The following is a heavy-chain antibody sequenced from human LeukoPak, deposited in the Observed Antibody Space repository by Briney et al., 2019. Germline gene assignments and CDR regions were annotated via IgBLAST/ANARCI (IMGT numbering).Heavy chain of an antibody. V-gene: IGHV4-61*02. Sequence: SQTLSLTCTVSGGSISSGGYYWSWIRQPAGKGLEWIGRMYSSGNTNYNPSLKSRATISVDTYKNQFSLELSSVTAADTAVYYCARERPAMVRGVVPKEAWGWFDPWGQGTLVTVSS. CDR2: MYSSGNT. D-gene: IGHD3-10*01. CDR3: ARERPAMVRGVVPKEAWGWFDP. CDR1: GGSISSGGYY. J-gene: IGHJ5*02.